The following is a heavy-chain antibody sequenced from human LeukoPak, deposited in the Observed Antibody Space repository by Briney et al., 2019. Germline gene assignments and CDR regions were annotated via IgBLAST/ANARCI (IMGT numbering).Heavy chain of an antibody. CDR3: AKGSKETIAPDAFDI. V-gene: IGHV3-21*01. D-gene: IGHD3-9*01. CDR2: ISSSSSYI. J-gene: IGHJ3*02. CDR1: GFTFSSYS. Sequence: GGSLRLSCAASGFTFSSYSMNWVRQAPGKGLEWVSSISSSSSYIYYADSVKGRFTISRDNAKNSLYLQMNSLRAEDTAVYYCAKGSKETIAPDAFDIWGQGTMVTVSS.